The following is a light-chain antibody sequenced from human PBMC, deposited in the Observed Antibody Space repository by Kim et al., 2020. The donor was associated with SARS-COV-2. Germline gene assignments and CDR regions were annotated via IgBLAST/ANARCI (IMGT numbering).Light chain of an antibody. CDR3: SSVADNNKVV. CDR2: EVS. J-gene: IGLJ2*01. CDR1: ISDVGRYKF. V-gene: IGLV2-8*01. Sequence: GQSDTTSCTGTISDVGRYKFVSWYQQHPGKAPQVMVYEVSQRPSGVPDRFSGSKSGNTASLTVSGLQAEDEADYYCSSVADNNKVVFGGGTQLTDL.